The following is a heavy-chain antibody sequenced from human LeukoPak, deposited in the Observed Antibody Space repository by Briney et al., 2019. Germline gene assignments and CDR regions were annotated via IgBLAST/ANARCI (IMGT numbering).Heavy chain of an antibody. V-gene: IGHV3-13*01. CDR2: IGTAGDT. Sequence: GGSLRLSCAASGFIFSSYDMHWVRQATGKGLESVSAIGTAGDTYYPGSVKGRFTISGENAKNSLYLQMNSLRDGDMAVYYCARGRGAGLAGFDAFDIWGQGTMVTVSS. D-gene: IGHD1-26*01. CDR3: ARGRGAGLAGFDAFDI. CDR1: GFIFSSYD. J-gene: IGHJ3*02.